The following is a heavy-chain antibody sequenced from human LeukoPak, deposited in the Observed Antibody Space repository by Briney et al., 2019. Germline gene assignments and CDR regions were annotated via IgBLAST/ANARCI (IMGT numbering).Heavy chain of an antibody. D-gene: IGHD6-13*01. V-gene: IGHV3-74*01. CDR2: INSDGSST. CDR1: GFAFSSYW. Sequence: GGSLRLSCAASGFAFSSYWMHWVRQAPGKGLVWVSRINSDGSSTSYADSVKGRFTISRDNAKNTLYLQMNSLRAEDTAVYYCAREDDGSWYGRLFDYWGQGTLVTVSS. CDR3: AREDDGSWYGRLFDY. J-gene: IGHJ4*02.